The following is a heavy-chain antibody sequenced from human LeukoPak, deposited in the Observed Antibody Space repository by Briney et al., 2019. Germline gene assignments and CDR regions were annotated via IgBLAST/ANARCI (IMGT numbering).Heavy chain of an antibody. CDR1: GFTFSTYA. Sequence: PGGSLRLSCAASGFTFSTYAMSWVRQAPGKGLEWVSVISGSGDSRSYADSVNGRFTISRDNSQKTLYLQMNSLRAEDTAIYYCAKTYYYDTSGSHYLDNWGQGTLVTVS. J-gene: IGHJ4*02. V-gene: IGHV3-23*01. CDR3: AKTYYYDTSGSHYLDN. CDR2: ISGSGDSR. D-gene: IGHD3-22*01.